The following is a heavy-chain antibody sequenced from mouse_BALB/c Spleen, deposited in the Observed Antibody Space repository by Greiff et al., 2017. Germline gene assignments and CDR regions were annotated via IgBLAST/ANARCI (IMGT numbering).Heavy chain of an antibody. Sequence: DVQLVESGGDLVKPGGSLKLSCAASGFTFSSYGMSWVRQTPDKRLEWVATISSGGSYTYYPDSVKGRFTISRDNAKNTLYLQMSSLKSEDTAMYYCARRGGLTTVVNAMDYWGQGTSVTVSS. V-gene: IGHV5-6*01. J-gene: IGHJ4*01. D-gene: IGHD1-1*01. CDR2: ISSGGSYT. CDR1: GFTFSSYG. CDR3: ARRGGLTTVVNAMDY.